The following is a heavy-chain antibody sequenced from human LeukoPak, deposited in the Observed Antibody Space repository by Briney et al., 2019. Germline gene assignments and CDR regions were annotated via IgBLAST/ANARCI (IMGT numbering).Heavy chain of an antibody. CDR2: ISSSSNYI. CDR3: ARHYSGYIYYFDY. V-gene: IGHV3-21*01. Sequence: PGGSLRLSCAASRFTFSSYSMNWVRQAPGKGLEWVSSISSSSNYIYYADSVKGRFTISRDNAKNSLYLQMNSLRAEDTAVYYCARHYSGYIYYFDYWGQGTLVTVSS. J-gene: IGHJ4*02. CDR1: RFTFSSYS. D-gene: IGHD5-12*01.